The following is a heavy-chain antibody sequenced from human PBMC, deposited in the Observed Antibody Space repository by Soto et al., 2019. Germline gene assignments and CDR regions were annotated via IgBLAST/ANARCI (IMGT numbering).Heavy chain of an antibody. CDR1: GFTFSSYA. Sequence: PGGSLRLSCAASGFTFSSYAMSWARQAPGKGLEWVSGFGGSGDTTYYADSVKGRFTISRDNSKNTLYLQMNSLRAEDTAVYFCAKDRGWTYYFDYWGQGALVTVSS. J-gene: IGHJ4*02. V-gene: IGHV3-23*01. D-gene: IGHD6-19*01. CDR2: FGGSGDTT. CDR3: AKDRGWTYYFDY.